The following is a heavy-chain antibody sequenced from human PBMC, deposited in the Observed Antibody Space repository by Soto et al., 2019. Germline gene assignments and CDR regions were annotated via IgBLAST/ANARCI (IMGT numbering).Heavy chain of an antibody. V-gene: IGHV4-34*01. Sequence: SETLSLTCAVYGGSFSGYYWSWIRQPPGTGLDWIGEINHSGSTNYNPSLKSRVTISVDTSKNQFSLKLSSVTAADTAVYYCARDGCSGGSCSSYYYYGMDVWGQGTTVTVSS. CDR1: GGSFSGYY. CDR2: INHSGST. CDR3: ARDGCSGGSCSSYYYYGMDV. J-gene: IGHJ6*02. D-gene: IGHD2-15*01.